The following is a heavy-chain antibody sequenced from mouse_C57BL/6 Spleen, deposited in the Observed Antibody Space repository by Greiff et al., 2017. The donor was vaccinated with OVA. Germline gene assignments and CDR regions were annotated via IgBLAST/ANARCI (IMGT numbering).Heavy chain of an antibody. Sequence: QVQLQQSGAELVRPGTSVKVSCKASGYAFTNYLIEWVKQRPGQGLEWIGVINPGSGGNNYNEKFKGKAPLTADKSSSTAYMQLSSLTSEDSAVYFCARGRGATFYYYWGQGTTLTVSS. CDR2: INPGSGGN. CDR3: ARGRGATFYYY. CDR1: GYAFTNYL. D-gene: IGHD1-1*01. J-gene: IGHJ2*01. V-gene: IGHV1-54*01.